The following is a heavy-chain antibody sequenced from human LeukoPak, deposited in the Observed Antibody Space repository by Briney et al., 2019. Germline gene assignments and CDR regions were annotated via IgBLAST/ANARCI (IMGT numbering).Heavy chain of an antibody. D-gene: IGHD6-19*01. V-gene: IGHV1-46*01. J-gene: IGHJ3*02. CDR3: ARDLAMGIDSDAFDI. CDR2: INPSGGST. CDR1: GYTFTSYY. Sequence: ASVKVSRKASGYTFTSYYMHWVRQAPGQGLEWMGIINPSGGSTSYAQKFQGRVTMTRDTSTSTVYMELSSLRSEDTAVYYCARDLAMGIDSDAFDIWGQGTMVTVSS.